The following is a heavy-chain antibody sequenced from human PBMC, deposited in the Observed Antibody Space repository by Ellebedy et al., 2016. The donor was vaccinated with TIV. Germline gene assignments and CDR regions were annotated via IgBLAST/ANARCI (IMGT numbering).Heavy chain of an antibody. CDR1: GYKFTGSH. CDR2: VSPANGGT. D-gene: IGHD1-14*01. Sequence: ASVKVSXXASGYKFTGSHIHWVRQAPGQGLEWMGWVSPANGGTNYARRFQGRVAMTRDTSINTAYMELNRLTSDDSGVYYCTRGGAIPGYWGQGTLVTVSS. J-gene: IGHJ1*01. V-gene: IGHV1-2*02. CDR3: TRGGAIPGY.